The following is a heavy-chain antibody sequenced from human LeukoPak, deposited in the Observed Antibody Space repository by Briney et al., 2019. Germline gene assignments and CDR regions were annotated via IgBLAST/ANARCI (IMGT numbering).Heavy chain of an antibody. Sequence: GGSLRLSCADSGFSFSNYWMAWVRQAPGKGLEWVANIKQDGSEKYYVDSVKGRFTISRDNAKNSLYLQMYSLRAEDTAVYFCARREYSGSYADFDYWGQGTLVTVSS. CDR2: IKQDGSEK. D-gene: IGHD1-26*01. CDR3: ARREYSGSYADFDY. CDR1: GFSFSNYW. V-gene: IGHV3-7*01. J-gene: IGHJ4*02.